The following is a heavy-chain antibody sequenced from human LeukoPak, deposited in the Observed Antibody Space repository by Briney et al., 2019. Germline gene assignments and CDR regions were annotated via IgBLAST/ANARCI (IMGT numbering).Heavy chain of an antibody. J-gene: IGHJ4*02. Sequence: NPSETLSLTCTVSGGSISSSSYYWAWIRQSPGKGLEWVGSIYYSGSTYYNPSLRSRVTISVDTSKNQFSLKLSSVTAADTAVYYCARGDRVWGQGTLVTVSS. CDR2: IYYSGST. CDR1: GGSISSSSYY. CDR3: ARGDRV. V-gene: IGHV4-39*07.